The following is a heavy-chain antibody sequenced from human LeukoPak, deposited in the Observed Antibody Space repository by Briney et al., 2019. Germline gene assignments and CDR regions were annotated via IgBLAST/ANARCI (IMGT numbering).Heavy chain of an antibody. CDR3: ASLFEFGY. D-gene: IGHD3-10*01. Sequence: GGSLRLSCEASGFPFSSYWMTWVRQAPGKGLEWVSVIYSGGSTYYADSVKGRFTISRDNSKNTLYLQMNSLRAEDTAVYYCASLFEFGYWGQGTLVTVSS. J-gene: IGHJ4*02. CDR1: GFPFSSYW. V-gene: IGHV3-53*01. CDR2: IYSGGST.